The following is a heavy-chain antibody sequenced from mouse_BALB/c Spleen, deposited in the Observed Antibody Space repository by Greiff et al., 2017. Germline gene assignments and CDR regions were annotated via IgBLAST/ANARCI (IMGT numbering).Heavy chain of an antibody. J-gene: IGHJ2*01. CDR2: ISSGGSST. CDR3: ARPYYYGSSSYYIDY. Sequence: DVQLVESGGGLVKPGGSLKLSCAASGFAFSSYDMSWVRQTPEKRLEWVAYISSGGSSTYYPDTVKGRFTISRDNAKNTLYLQMSRLKSKDTAMYYCARPYYYGSSSYYIDYWGQGTTLTVSS. V-gene: IGHV5-12-1*01. D-gene: IGHD1-1*01. CDR1: GFAFSSYD.